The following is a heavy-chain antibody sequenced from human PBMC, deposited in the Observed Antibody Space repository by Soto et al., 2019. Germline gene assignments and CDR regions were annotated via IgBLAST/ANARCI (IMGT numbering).Heavy chain of an antibody. D-gene: IGHD3-22*01. CDR2: IIPIFGTP. J-gene: IGHJ4*02. CDR3: ARPTLEYYYDNCGYSSDY. CDR1: GGTFVTSV. Sequence: SVKVSCKASGGTFVTSVITWVGRPPGKGFEWMGGIIPIFGTPHYAQKFQGRASITADEYTSTAYMELSSLRSDDTAVYYCARPTLEYYYDNCGYSSDYWGQGALVTVSS. V-gene: IGHV1-69*13.